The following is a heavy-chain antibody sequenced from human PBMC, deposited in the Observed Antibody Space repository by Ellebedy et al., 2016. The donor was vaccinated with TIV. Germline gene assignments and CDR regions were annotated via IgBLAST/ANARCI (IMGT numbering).Heavy chain of an antibody. CDR1: GFSFRNYA. D-gene: IGHD2/OR15-2a*01. J-gene: IGHJ4*02. CDR2: ISGSGGDT. CDR3: AKVSFEGSRRDY. V-gene: IGHV3-23*01. Sequence: GESLKISCAASGFSFRNYAMSWVRQAPGKGLEWVSSISGSGGDTYYADSVKGRFIISRDNSKNTLYLQMNSLRAEDTAVYYCAKVSFEGSRRDYWGQGTLVTVSS.